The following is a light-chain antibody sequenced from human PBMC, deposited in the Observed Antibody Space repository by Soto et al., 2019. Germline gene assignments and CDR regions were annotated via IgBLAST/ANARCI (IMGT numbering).Light chain of an antibody. Sequence: LSASVGVREKSTCRAGQDITSWLTSYQQTPGKAPKFLIYKASSLASGFLSRVSGGGSGTYVALTFISLRPDDFATYYCRRYNRYPVGFGGGTKVDIK. CDR2: KAS. CDR3: RRYNRYPVG. CDR1: QDITSW. V-gene: IGKV1-5*03. J-gene: IGKJ4*01.